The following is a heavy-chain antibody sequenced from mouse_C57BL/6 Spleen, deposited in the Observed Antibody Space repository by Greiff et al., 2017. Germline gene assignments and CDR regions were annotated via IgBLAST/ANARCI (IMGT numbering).Heavy chain of an antibody. D-gene: IGHD1-1*01. V-gene: IGHV1-61*01. CDR3: ASWGSSYGFDY. Sequence: QVQLQQPGAELVRPGSSVKLSCKASGYTFTSYWMDWVKQRPGQGLEWIGNIYPSDSETHYNQKFKDKATLTVDKSSSTAYMQLSSLTAEDSAVYYSASWGSSYGFDYWGQGTTLTVSS. CDR1: GYTFTSYW. J-gene: IGHJ2*01. CDR2: IYPSDSET.